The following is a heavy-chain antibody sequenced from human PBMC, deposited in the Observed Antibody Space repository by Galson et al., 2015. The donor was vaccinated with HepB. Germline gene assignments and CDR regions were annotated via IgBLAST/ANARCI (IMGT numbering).Heavy chain of an antibody. CDR2: ISAYNGNT. D-gene: IGHD3-3*01. Sequence: SVKVSCKASGYTFTSYGISWVRQAPGQGLEWMGWISAYNGNTNYAQKLQGRVTMTTDTSTSTAYMELRSLRSDDTAVYYRARVDNLRYDFWSGVIGTSSYYFDYWGQGTLVTVSS. J-gene: IGHJ4*02. CDR3: ARVDNLRYDFWSGVIGTSSYYFDY. V-gene: IGHV1-18*04. CDR1: GYTFTSYG.